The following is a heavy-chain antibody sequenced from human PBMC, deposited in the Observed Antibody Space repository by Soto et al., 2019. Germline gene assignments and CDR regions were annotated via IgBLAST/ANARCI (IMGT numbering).Heavy chain of an antibody. CDR1: GFTFSSYG. J-gene: IGHJ6*02. Sequence: WVLRLSCAAAGFTFSSYGIHWVRQAPGTGLEWVAVMSYDGSKYYADTVKGRFTISRDNSKNTLYLQINSLRPEDTAVYYCAKDFTPWFGDYFYYYYGMDVWGQGTPVTVSS. CDR2: MSYDGSK. V-gene: IGHV3-30*18. CDR3: AKDFTPWFGDYFYYYYGMDV. D-gene: IGHD4-17*01.